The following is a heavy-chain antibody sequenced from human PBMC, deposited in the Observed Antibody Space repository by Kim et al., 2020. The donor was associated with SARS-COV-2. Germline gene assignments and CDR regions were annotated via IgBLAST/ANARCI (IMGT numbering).Heavy chain of an antibody. D-gene: IGHD3-10*01. CDR3: ARDLLWFGELLGWGYYYYGMDV. Sequence: ASVKVSCKASGYTFTSYAMNWVRQAPGQGLEWMGWINTNTGNPTYAQGFTGRFVFSLDTSVSTAYLQISSLKAEDTAVYYCARDLLWFGELLGWGYYYYGMDVWGQGTTVTVSS. J-gene: IGHJ6*02. CDR2: INTNTGNP. CDR1: GYTFTSYA. V-gene: IGHV7-4-1*02.